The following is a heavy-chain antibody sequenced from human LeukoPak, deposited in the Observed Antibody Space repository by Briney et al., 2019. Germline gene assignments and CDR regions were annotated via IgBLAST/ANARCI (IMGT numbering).Heavy chain of an antibody. CDR2: IIPIFGTA. J-gene: IGHJ3*02. CDR1: GGTFSSYA. Sequence: SVKVSCKASGGTFSSYAISWARQAPGQGLKWMGGIIPIFGTANYAQKFQGRVTITADESTSTAYMELSSLRSEDTAVYYCARDQKAAAAKGAFDIWGQGTMVTVSS. V-gene: IGHV1-69*13. D-gene: IGHD6-13*01. CDR3: ARDQKAAAAKGAFDI.